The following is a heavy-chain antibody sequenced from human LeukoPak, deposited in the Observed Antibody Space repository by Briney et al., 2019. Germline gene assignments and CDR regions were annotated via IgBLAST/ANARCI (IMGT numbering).Heavy chain of an antibody. V-gene: IGHV3-33*01. CDR3: ARGVDYYDSSGTIDY. Sequence: PGGSLRLSCAASGFTFSSYAMHWVRQAPGKGLEWVAVVWYDGSKTYSADSVKGRITISRDDSKNTLYPQMNSLRAEDTAVYYCARGVDYYDSSGTIDYWGQGTLVTVSS. J-gene: IGHJ4*02. D-gene: IGHD3-22*01. CDR2: VWYDGSKT. CDR1: GFTFSSYA.